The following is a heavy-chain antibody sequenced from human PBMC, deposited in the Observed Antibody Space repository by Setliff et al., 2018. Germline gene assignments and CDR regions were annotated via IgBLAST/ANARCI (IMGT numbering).Heavy chain of an antibody. CDR1: GGPFSDYY. Sequence: PSETLSLTCTFYGGPFSDYYWGWVRQTPGKGLEWIAEINPSGTTNYIPSLKSRLTISVDTSKNQFSLKLSSVTAADTAVYYCARANKKLDYYYYYYMDVWGKGTTVTVSS. CDR3: ARANKKLDYYYYYYMDV. V-gene: IGHV4-34*01. D-gene: IGHD1-1*01. J-gene: IGHJ6*03. CDR2: INPSGTT.